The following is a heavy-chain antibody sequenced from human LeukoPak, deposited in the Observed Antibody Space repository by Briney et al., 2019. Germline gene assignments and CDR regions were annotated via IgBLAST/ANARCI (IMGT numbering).Heavy chain of an antibody. Sequence: GGSLRLSCAASGFTFSRHPMNWVRQAPGKGLEWVAVISYDGSNKYYADSVKGRFTISRDNSKNTLYLQMNSLRAEDTAVYYCAKDRASSGYYSPFDYWGQGTLVTVSS. CDR1: GFTFSRHP. D-gene: IGHD3-22*01. CDR2: ISYDGSNK. CDR3: AKDRASSGYYSPFDY. J-gene: IGHJ4*02. V-gene: IGHV3-30*18.